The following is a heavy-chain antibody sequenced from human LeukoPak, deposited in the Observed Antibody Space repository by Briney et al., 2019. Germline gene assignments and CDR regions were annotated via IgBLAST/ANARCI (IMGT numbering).Heavy chain of an antibody. J-gene: IGHJ4*02. D-gene: IGHD3-22*01. CDR2: INGDGSIT. V-gene: IGHV3-74*01. CDR1: GFTFSAYW. Sequence: GGSLRLSCAASGFTFSAYWIHWVRQAPGRGLVWVSHINGDGSITTYADSVKGRFTISRDNAKNTLFLQMNSLRAEDTAVYYCVRDLELVYYDTSAYEYWGQGNLVTVSS. CDR3: VRDLELVYYDTSAYEY.